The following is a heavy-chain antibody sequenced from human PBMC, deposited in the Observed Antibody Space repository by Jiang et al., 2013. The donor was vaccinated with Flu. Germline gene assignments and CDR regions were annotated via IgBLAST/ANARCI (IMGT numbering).Heavy chain of an antibody. Sequence: GSGLVKPSGTLSLTCAVSGGSISSSNWWSWVRQPPGKGLEWIGEIYHSGSTNYNPSLKSRVTISVDKSKNQFSLKLSSVTAADTAVYYCARSYDSSGYYPLFHNWFDPWGQGTLVTVSS. D-gene: IGHD3-22*01. V-gene: IGHV4-4*02. CDR2: IYHSGST. CDR3: ARSYDSSGYYPLFHNWFDP. CDR1: GGSISSSNW. J-gene: IGHJ5*02.